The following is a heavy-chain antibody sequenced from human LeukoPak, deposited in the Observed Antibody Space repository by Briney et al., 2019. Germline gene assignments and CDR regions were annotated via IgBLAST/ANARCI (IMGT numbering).Heavy chain of an antibody. CDR2: ISSSSSYI. D-gene: IGHD2-21*02. Sequence: GGSLRLSCAASGFTFSSYSMNWVRQAPGKGLEWVSSISSSSSYIYYTDSVKGRFTISRDNAKNSLYLQMNSLRAEDTAVYYCARAYCGGDCYSGVDRGTNYYFDYWGQGTLVTVSS. CDR1: GFTFSSYS. V-gene: IGHV3-21*01. J-gene: IGHJ4*02. CDR3: ARAYCGGDCYSGVDRGTNYYFDY.